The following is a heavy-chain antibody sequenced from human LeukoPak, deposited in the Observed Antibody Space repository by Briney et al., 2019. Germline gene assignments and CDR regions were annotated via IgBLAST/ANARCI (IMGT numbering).Heavy chain of an antibody. V-gene: IGHV4-59*01. CDR1: GGSISSYY. D-gene: IGHD4-17*01. Sequence: SETLSLTCTVSGGSISSYYWSWIRQPAGKGLEWIGYIYYSGSTNYNPSLKSRVTISVDTSKNQFSLKLSSVTAADTAVYYCARDKSGDYVRWFDPWGQGTLVTVSS. CDR3: ARDKSGDYVRWFDP. CDR2: IYYSGST. J-gene: IGHJ5*02.